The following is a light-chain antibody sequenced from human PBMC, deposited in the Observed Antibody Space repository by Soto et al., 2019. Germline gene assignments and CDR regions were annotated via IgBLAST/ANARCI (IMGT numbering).Light chain of an antibody. J-gene: IGLJ1*01. CDR2: KVS. CDR3: SSYTSSSTLV. V-gene: IGLV2-14*01. CDR1: SSDVGGYNY. Sequence: QSALTQPASVSGSPGQSITISCTGTSSDVGGYNYVSWYQQHPGKAPKLMIYKVSNRPSGVSNRFSGSKSGNTASLTISGLQDEDEADYYCSSYTSSSTLVFGTGTKLTVL.